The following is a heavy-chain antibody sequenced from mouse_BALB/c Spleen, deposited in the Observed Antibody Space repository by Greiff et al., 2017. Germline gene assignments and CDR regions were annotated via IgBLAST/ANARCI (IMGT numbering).Heavy chain of an antibody. CDR3: ARGDYGYDGFAY. V-gene: IGHV1-7*01. Sequence: VQLVESGAELAKPGASVKMSCKASGYTFTSYWMHWVKQRPGQGLEWIGYINPSTGYTEYNQKFKDKATLTADKSSSTAYMQLSSLTSEDSAVYYCARGDYGYDGFAYWGQGTLVTVSA. CDR2: INPSTGYT. J-gene: IGHJ3*01. D-gene: IGHD2-2*01. CDR1: GYTFTSYW.